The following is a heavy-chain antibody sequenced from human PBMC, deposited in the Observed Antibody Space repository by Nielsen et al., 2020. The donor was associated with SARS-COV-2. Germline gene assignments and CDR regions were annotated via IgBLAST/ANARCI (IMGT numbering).Heavy chain of an antibody. CDR1: GGTFSSYA. V-gene: IGHV1-69*05. CDR3: AKDSYLVRRVVTDLWY. CDR2: IIPIFGTA. D-gene: IGHD3-10*01. Sequence: SVKVSCKASGGTFSSYAISWVRQAPGQGLEWMGGIIPIFGTANYAQKFQGRVTMTRNTSISTAYMELSSLRSEDTAVYYCAKDSYLVRRVVTDLWYWGQGTLVTVSS. J-gene: IGHJ4*02.